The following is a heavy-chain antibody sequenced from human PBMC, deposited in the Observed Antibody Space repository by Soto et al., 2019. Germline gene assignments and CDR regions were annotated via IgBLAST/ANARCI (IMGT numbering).Heavy chain of an antibody. J-gene: IGHJ4*02. Sequence: SVKGSCKASGGTFSSYAISWVRQAPGQGLEWMGGIIPIFGTANYAQKFQGRVTITADESTSTAYMELSSLRSEDTAVYYCARSYYYDRSGYYYCWGQGTLVTVSA. CDR3: ARSYYYDRSGYYYC. CDR1: GGTFSSYA. CDR2: IIPIFGTA. V-gene: IGHV1-69*13. D-gene: IGHD3-22*01.